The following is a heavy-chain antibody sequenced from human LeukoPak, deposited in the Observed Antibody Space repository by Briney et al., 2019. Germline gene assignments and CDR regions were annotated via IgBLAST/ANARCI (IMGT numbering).Heavy chain of an antibody. CDR1: GFTFSSYW. CDR2: IKTDGRTT. D-gene: IGHD3-10*01. Sequence: GGSLRLSCAASGFTFSSYWMHWVRQAPGKGLVWVSYIKTDGRTTTYADSVKGRFTISRDNAKNTLYLQMNSLRAEDTAMYYRARGSYYAFDMWGKGTMVTVSS. J-gene: IGHJ3*02. V-gene: IGHV3-74*01. CDR3: ARGSYYAFDM.